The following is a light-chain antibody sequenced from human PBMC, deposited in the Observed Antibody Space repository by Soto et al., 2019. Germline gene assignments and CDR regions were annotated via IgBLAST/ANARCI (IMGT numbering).Light chain of an antibody. CDR3: SSYAGSNNLVV. J-gene: IGLJ2*01. Sequence: QSALTQPPSASGSPGQSVTISCTGTSSDVGGYNYVSWYQQHPGKAPKLMIYEVSKRPSGVPDRFSGSKSGNTGSLTVSGLQAEEEADYYCSSYAGSNNLVVFGGGTKLTVL. V-gene: IGLV2-8*01. CDR2: EVS. CDR1: SSDVGGYNY.